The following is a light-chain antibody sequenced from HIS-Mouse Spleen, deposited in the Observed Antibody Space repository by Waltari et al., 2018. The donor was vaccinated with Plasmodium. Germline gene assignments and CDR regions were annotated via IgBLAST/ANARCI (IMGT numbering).Light chain of an antibody. CDR1: AFPKQY. CDR2: EDS. J-gene: IGLJ3*02. Sequence: SYELTQPPSVSVSPGHTARTTCSGDAFPKQYAYWYQQRSGQAPGLVIYEDSKRPSGIPERFSGSSSGTMATLTISGAQVEDEADYYCYSTDSSGNHRVFGGGTKLTVL. V-gene: IGLV3-10*01. CDR3: YSTDSSGNHRV.